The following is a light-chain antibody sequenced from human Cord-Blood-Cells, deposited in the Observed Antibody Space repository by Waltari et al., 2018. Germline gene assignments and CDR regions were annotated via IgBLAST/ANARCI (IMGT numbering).Light chain of an antibody. V-gene: IGKV2-30*01. Sequence: DVVMTQSPPSLPVTLGQPASISCRSSTSLVYIDENTYLNCFQQRPGQSPRRLIYKVSNRDSGVPDRVSGSGSGTDVTRKISRVEAEDVGVYYCMQGTHWPRTFGQGTKVEIK. CDR1: TSLVYIDENTY. CDR2: KVS. CDR3: MQGTHWPRT. J-gene: IGKJ1*01.